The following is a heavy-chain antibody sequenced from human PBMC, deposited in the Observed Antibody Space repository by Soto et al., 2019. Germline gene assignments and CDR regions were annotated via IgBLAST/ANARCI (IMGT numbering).Heavy chain of an antibody. J-gene: IGHJ4*02. CDR3: ARRWGMGFDY. CDR1: GGSISSYY. D-gene: IGHD3-16*01. CDR2: IYYSGST. Sequence: SETLSLTCTVSGGSISSYYWSWIRQPPGQGLEWIGYIYYSGSTNYSPSLKSRVTISVDTSKNQFSLKLSSVTAADTAVYYCARRWGMGFDYWGQGTLVTVSS. V-gene: IGHV4-59*01.